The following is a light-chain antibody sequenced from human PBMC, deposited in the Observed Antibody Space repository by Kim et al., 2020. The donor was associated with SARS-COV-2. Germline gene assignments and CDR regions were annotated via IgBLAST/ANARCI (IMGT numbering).Light chain of an antibody. CDR3: CSYAGSYTYV. CDR2: DVT. Sequence: QSVTLSCTGTSSDVCGYDFVSWYQQHPGKAPKLMINDVTKRPSGVADRFSASKSGNTASLTISGLQAEDEADYYCCSYAGSYTYVFGTGTKVTVL. CDR1: SSDVCGYDF. J-gene: IGLJ1*01. V-gene: IGLV2-11*03.